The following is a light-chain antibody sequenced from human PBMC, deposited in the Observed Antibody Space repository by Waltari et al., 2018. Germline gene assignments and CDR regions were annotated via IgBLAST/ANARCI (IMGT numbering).Light chain of an antibody. CDR2: GAS. J-gene: IGKJ4*01. CDR1: PGVRNSY. V-gene: IGKV3-20*01. Sequence: IVLTQSPATLSLSPGERATLPCRASPGVRNSYLAWYKQKPGQAPKILIYGASSRATGIPDRFSGSGSETDFTLTISRLEPEDSAVYYCQEYGNPLLTFGGGTKVEI. CDR3: QEYGNPLLT.